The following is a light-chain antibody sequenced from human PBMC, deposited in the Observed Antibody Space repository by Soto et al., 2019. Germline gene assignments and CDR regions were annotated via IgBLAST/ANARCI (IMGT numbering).Light chain of an antibody. CDR3: QHYYNWPRT. V-gene: IGKV3-15*01. J-gene: IGKJ1*01. CDR1: QSILRN. CDR2: GDS. Sequence: EIVMTQSPATLSVSPGERATLSCRATQSILRNLAGYQHQHGQPPTLIIYGDSTRATGIPGRFSGSGSGTEFNLPISSLQSGDFAVYYCQHYYNWPRTFGQGTKVDIK.